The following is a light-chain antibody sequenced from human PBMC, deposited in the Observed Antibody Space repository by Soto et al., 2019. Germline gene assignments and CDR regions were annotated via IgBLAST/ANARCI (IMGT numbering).Light chain of an antibody. CDR1: SSDVGGYTY. CDR3: CSYAGRYTYV. V-gene: IGLV2-11*01. CDR2: DVS. J-gene: IGLJ1*01. Sequence: QSALTQPRSVSGSPGQSVSISCTGTSSDVGGYTYVSWYQQHPGKAPKVMIYDVSKRPSGVPDRFSGSKSVNTASLTISGLQSEDEADYYCCSYAGRYTYVFGTGTKVTVL.